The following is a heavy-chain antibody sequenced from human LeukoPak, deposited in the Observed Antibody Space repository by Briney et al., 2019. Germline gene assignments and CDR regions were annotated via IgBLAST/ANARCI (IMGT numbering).Heavy chain of an antibody. CDR3: AKESTHTYYYDSSGYYDY. CDR2: ISGSGGST. J-gene: IGHJ4*01. V-gene: IGHV3-23*01. CDR1: GFTFSSYA. Sequence: GGSLRLSCAASGFTFSSYAMSWVRQAPGKGLEWVSAISGSGGSTYDADSVKGRFTISRDNSKNTLYLQMNSLRAEDTAVYYCAKESTHTYYYDSSGYYDYWGQGTLVTVSS. D-gene: IGHD3-22*01.